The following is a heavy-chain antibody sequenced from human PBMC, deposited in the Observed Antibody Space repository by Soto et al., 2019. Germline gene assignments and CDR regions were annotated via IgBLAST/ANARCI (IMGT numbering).Heavy chain of an antibody. V-gene: IGHV5-51*01. CDR3: ARHGVGDILTGQPDY. J-gene: IGHJ4*02. Sequence: EVQLVPSGAEVKKPGETLNISCKSSGYSFTSYWIGWVRQMPGKGLEWMGIIYPADSDTRYSPSSQGHVTISAYKSISTAYLQWSSLKAPDTAMYYCARHGVGDILTGQPDYWGQGTLVTVSS. D-gene: IGHD3-9*01. CDR2: IYPADSDT. CDR1: GYSFTSYW.